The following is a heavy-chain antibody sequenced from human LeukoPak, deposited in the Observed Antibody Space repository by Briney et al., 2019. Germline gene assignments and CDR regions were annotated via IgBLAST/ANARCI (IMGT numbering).Heavy chain of an antibody. CDR2: ISGSGGST. V-gene: IGHV3-23*01. J-gene: IGHJ4*02. CDR1: GFTFSSYA. Sequence: GGSLRLSCAASGFTFSSYAMSWVRQAPGKGLEWVSAISGSGGSTYYADSVKGRFTISRDNSKNTLYLQMNSLRAEDTAVYYCANVLMYYYGSGSYHDYWGQGTLVTVSS. D-gene: IGHD3-10*01. CDR3: ANVLMYYYGSGSYHDY.